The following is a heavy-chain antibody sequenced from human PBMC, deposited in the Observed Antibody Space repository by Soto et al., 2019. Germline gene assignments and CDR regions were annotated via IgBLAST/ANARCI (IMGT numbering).Heavy chain of an antibody. D-gene: IGHD2-15*01. J-gene: IGHJ4*02. CDR3: ARDRTIPSGGSGGFHY. CDR2: IYHSGST. CDR1: SGSISSSNW. Sequence: SETLSLTCAVSSGSISSSNWWSWVRQPPGKGLEWIGEIYHSGSTNYNPSLKSRVTISVDKSKNQFSLKLSSVTAADTAVYYCARDRTIPSGGSGGFHYWGQGTLVTVSS. V-gene: IGHV4-4*02.